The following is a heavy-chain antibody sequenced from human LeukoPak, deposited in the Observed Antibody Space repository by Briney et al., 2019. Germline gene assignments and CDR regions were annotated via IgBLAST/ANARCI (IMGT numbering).Heavy chain of an antibody. CDR1: GYTFTGYY. CDR2: INPNSGGT. J-gene: IGHJ5*02. D-gene: IGHD2-2*01. CDR3: ARDLHLPYCSSTSCYAGYNWFDP. V-gene: IGHV1-2*04. Sequence: ASVTVSCKASGYTFTGYYMHWVRQAPGQGLEWMGWINPNSGGTNYAQKFQGWVTMTGDTSISTAYMELSRLRSDDTAVYYCARDLHLPYCSSTSCYAGYNWFDPWGQGTLVTVSS.